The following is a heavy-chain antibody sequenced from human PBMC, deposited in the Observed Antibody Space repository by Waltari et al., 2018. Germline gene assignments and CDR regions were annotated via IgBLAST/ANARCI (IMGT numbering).Heavy chain of an antibody. CDR3: ARGSAATVTTGWFDY. D-gene: IGHD4-17*01. Sequence: QVQLVESGGGVVQPGRSLRLSCAASGFTFSSYAMHWVRQAPGKGLEWVAVISYDGSNKYYADSVKGRFTISRDNSKNTLYLQMNSLGAEDTAVYYCARGSAATVTTGWFDYWGQGTLVTVSS. CDR2: ISYDGSNK. CDR1: GFTFSSYA. J-gene: IGHJ4*02. V-gene: IGHV3-30*04.